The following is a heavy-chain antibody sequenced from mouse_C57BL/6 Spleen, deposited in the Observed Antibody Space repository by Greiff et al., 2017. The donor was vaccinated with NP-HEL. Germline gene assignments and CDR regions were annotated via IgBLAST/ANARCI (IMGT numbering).Heavy chain of an antibody. D-gene: IGHD1-1*01. Sequence: KATLSVDTSSSTAYMQLSSLTSEDSAVYYCARDYYGSSYWFAYWGQGTLVTVSA. CDR3: ARDYYGSSYWFAY. J-gene: IGHJ3*01. V-gene: IGHV1-50*01.